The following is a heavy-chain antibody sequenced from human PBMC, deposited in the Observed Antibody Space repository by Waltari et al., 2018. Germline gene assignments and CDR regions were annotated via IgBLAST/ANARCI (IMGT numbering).Heavy chain of an antibody. V-gene: IGHV4-38-2*01. CDR3: ARGQFRGVGATIPYFDY. D-gene: IGHD1-26*01. Sequence: QVQLQESGPGLVKPSETLSLTCAVSGYSISSGYYCGWIRQHPGKGLEWIGSIYHGGSTYYNPSLKSRVTISVDTSKNQFSLKLSSVTAADTAVYYCARGQFRGVGATIPYFDYWGQGTLVTVSS. CDR2: IYHGGST. J-gene: IGHJ4*02. CDR1: GYSISSGYY.